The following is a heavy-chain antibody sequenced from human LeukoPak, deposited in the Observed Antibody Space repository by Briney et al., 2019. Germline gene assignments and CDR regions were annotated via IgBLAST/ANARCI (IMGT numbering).Heavy chain of an antibody. D-gene: IGHD6-13*01. CDR1: GYTFTDHY. Sequence: ASVKVSCKASGYTFTDHYIYRVRQAPGQGLEWMGWTNPKNGGTNYAQKFQGRVTMTSDTSISTAYMDLNSLKSDDTAVYYCARRVTAASGFDYWGQGTLVTVSS. CDR2: TNPKNGGT. J-gene: IGHJ4*02. CDR3: ARRVTAASGFDY. V-gene: IGHV1-2*02.